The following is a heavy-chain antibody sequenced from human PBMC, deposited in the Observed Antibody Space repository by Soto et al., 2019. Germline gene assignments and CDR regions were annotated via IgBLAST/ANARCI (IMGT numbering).Heavy chain of an antibody. CDR1: GYTFTSYY. CDR3: ARGFTGRLFYYYDSSGYYPGAFDI. CDR2: INPSGGST. Sequence: ASVKVSCKASGYTFTSYYMHWVRQAPGQGLEWMGIINPSGGSTSYAQKFQGRVTMTRDTSTSTVYMELSSLRSEDTAVYYCARGFTGRLFYYYDSSGYYPGAFDIWGQGTMVTVS. J-gene: IGHJ3*02. V-gene: IGHV1-46*01. D-gene: IGHD3-22*01.